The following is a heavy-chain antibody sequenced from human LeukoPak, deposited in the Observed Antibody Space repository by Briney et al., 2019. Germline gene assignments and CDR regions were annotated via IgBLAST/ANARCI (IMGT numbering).Heavy chain of an antibody. V-gene: IGHV1-2*02. D-gene: IGHD3-3*01. Sequence: ASVKVSCKASGYTFTGYYMHWVRLAPGQGLEWMGWINPNSGGTNYAQKFQGRVTMTRDTSISTAYMELSRLRSDDTAVYYCARFYYDFWSGYYSAEYFQHWGQGTLVTVSS. CDR1: GYTFTGYY. J-gene: IGHJ1*01. CDR2: INPNSGGT. CDR3: ARFYYDFWSGYYSAEYFQH.